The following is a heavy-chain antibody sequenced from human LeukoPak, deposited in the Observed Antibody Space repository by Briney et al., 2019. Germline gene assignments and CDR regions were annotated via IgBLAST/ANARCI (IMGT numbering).Heavy chain of an antibody. CDR1: GYSFTSYW. D-gene: IGHD2-15*01. Sequence: GASLXISCKGFGYSFTSYWIGWVRQMPGKGLEWMGIIYPSDSDTRYSPSFQGQVTISADKSISSAHLQWSSLKASDTAMYYCARRYCIGGSCYLDYWGQGTLVTVSS. CDR3: ARRYCIGGSCYLDY. CDR2: IYPSDSDT. J-gene: IGHJ4*02. V-gene: IGHV5-51*01.